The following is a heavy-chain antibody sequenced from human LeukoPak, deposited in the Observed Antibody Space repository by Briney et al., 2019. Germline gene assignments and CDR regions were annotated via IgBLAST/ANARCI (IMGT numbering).Heavy chain of an antibody. CDR3: ARDIGAAAPHYYYGMDV. Sequence: PGRSLRLSCAASGFTFSSYAMHWVRQAPGKGLEWVAVISYDGSNKYYADSVKGRFTISRDNSKNTLYLQMNSLRAEDTAVYYCARDIGAAAPHYYYGMDVWGQGTTVTVSS. J-gene: IGHJ6*02. CDR1: GFTFSSYA. V-gene: IGHV3-30-3*01. CDR2: ISYDGSNK. D-gene: IGHD2-2*01.